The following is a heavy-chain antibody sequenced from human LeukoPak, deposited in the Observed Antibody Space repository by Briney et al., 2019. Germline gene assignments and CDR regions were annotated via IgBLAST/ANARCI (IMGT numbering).Heavy chain of an antibody. Sequence: SGTLSLTCAVSGGSISNNNWWSWVRPPPGMGLEWIGEIYHGGSTNYNPSLKSRVTMSVDSSKNQFSLKLSSVTAADTAVYYCARGEERGSGTVHFDYWGQGTLVTVSS. CDR1: GGSISNNNW. D-gene: IGHD3-10*01. CDR3: ARGEERGSGTVHFDY. V-gene: IGHV4-4*02. CDR2: IYHGGST. J-gene: IGHJ4*02.